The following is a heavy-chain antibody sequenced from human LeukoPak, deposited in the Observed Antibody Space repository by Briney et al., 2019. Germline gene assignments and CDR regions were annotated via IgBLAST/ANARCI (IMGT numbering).Heavy chain of an antibody. D-gene: IGHD4-11*01. CDR3: AREESGDYSNYVYGDY. Sequence: GASVKVSCKASGGTFSSYAISWVRQAPGQGLEWMGRIIPILGIANYAQKFQGRVTITADKSTSTAYMELSSLRSEDTAVYYCAREESGDYSNYVYGDYWGQGTLVTVSS. CDR1: GGTFSSYA. V-gene: IGHV1-69*04. J-gene: IGHJ4*02. CDR2: IIPILGIA.